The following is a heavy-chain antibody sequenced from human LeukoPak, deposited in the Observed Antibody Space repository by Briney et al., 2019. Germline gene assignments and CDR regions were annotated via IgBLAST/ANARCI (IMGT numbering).Heavy chain of an antibody. CDR1: GFTFSSYA. J-gene: IGHJ4*02. D-gene: IGHD3-3*01. CDR3: TRDFDFSSAI. Sequence: HTGGSLRLSCAASGFTFSSYAMSWVRQAPGKGLEWVSSVSGSGGSTYYADSVKGRFTTSRDNAKNTLFLQMNSLRAEDTAVYYCTRDFDFSSAIWGQGTLVTVSS. CDR2: VSGSGGST. V-gene: IGHV3-23*01.